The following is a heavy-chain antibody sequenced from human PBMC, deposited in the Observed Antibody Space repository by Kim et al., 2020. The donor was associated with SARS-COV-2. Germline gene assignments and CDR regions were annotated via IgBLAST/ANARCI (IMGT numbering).Heavy chain of an antibody. CDR2: INHSGST. D-gene: IGHD6-19*01. CDR3: ARGRGGGWPYFAY. CDR1: GGSFSGYY. V-gene: IGHV4-34*01. J-gene: IGHJ4*02. Sequence: SETLSLTCAVYGGSFSGYYWSWIRQPPGKGLEWIGEINHSGSTNYNPSLKSRVTISVDTSKNQFSLKLSSVTAADTAVYYCARGRGGGWPYFAYWGQGTL.